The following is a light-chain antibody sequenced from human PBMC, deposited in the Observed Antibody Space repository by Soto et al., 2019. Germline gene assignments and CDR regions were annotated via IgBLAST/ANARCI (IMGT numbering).Light chain of an antibody. Sequence: DIQMTQSPSSVSAAVGDRVTITCRASQGITSWLAWYQQKPGKAPKLLIYGASSLASGVPSRFSGSGSGTEFTLTISNLQPEDLASYYCQQANSCPPWTFGQGTKVEIK. CDR2: GAS. CDR3: QQANSCPPWT. V-gene: IGKV1-12*01. CDR1: QGITSW. J-gene: IGKJ1*01.